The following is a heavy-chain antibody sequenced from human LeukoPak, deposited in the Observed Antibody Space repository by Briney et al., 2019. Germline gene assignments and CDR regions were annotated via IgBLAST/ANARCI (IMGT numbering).Heavy chain of an antibody. D-gene: IGHD2-15*01. CDR1: GFMFRTYG. CDR3: ARGQHSPDY. J-gene: IGHJ4*02. CDR2: IWYDGTNK. V-gene: IGHV3-33*01. Sequence: PGGSLRLSCAASGFMFRTYGMQWVRQAPGKGLEWVAVIWYDGTNKYYIDSVKGRFTISRDNSKNTLYLQMNSLRAEDTAVHFCARGQHSPDYWGQGTLVTVSS.